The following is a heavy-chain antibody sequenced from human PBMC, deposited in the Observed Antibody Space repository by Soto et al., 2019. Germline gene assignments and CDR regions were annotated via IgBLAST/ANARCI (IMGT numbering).Heavy chain of an antibody. CDR3: ARDGPDIVVVVAVDAFDI. CDR2: ISAYNGNT. D-gene: IGHD2-15*01. V-gene: IGHV1-18*01. J-gene: IGHJ3*02. CDR1: GYTFTSYG. Sequence: GASVKVSCKAAGYTFTSYGISWVRQAPGQGLEWMGWISAYNGNTNYAQKLQGRVTMTTDTSTSTAYMELRSLRSDDTAVYYCARDGPDIVVVVAVDAFDIWGQGTMVTVSS.